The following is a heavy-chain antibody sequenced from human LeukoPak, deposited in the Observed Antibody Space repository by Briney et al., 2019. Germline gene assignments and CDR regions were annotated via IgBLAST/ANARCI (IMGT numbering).Heavy chain of an antibody. D-gene: IGHD2-15*01. CDR3: ASGFKYCSGGSCYSGFDY. J-gene: IGHJ4*02. V-gene: IGHV1-69*13. CDR2: IIPIFGTA. Sequence: SVKVSCKASGGTFSSHAIYWVRQAPGQGLECMGGIIPIFGTANYAQKFQGRVTITADESTSTAYMELSSLRSEDTAVYYCASGFKYCSGGSCYSGFDYWGQGTLVTVSS. CDR1: GGTFSSHA.